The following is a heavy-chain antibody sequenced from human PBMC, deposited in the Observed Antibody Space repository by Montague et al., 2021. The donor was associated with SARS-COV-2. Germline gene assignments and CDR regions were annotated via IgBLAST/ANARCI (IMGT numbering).Heavy chain of an antibody. CDR3: ARVGRQQLVRLSGMDV. Sequence: SETLSLTCTVSGDSISSSSYYWGWIRQPPGKGLEWIGSIYYSGSTYFNPSLKSRVTISVDTSKNQFSLELSSVTAADTAVYYCARVGRQQLVRLSGMDVWGQGTTVTVSS. D-gene: IGHD6-13*01. J-gene: IGHJ6*02. V-gene: IGHV4-39*07. CDR2: IYYSGST. CDR1: GDSISSSSYY.